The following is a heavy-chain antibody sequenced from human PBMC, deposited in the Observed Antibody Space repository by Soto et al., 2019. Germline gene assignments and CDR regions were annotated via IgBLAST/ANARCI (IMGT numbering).Heavy chain of an antibody. V-gene: IGHV1-69*13. CDR2: IIPIFGTA. CDR1: GGTFSSYA. D-gene: IGHD3-3*01. J-gene: IGHJ6*02. CDR3: ASLGLRFLCPPPDV. Sequence: SVKVSCKASGGTFSSYAISWVRQAPGQGLEWMGGIIPIFGTANYAQKFQGRVTITADESTSTAYMELSSLRSEDTAVYFCASLGLRFLCPPPDVWGQGTTVTVSS.